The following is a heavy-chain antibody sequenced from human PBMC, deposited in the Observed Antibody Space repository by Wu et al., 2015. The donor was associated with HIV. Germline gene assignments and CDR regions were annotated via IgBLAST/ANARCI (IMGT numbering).Heavy chain of an antibody. CDR2: INPESGDT. CDR3: ARDWQYQVTFGDYYMDI. Sequence: QVQLVQSGTEMKKSGASMKVSCKTSGYTFTAYYIHWVRQAPGRGLEWMGWINPESGDTKFAQSFKDRVIMTRDTSTTTVNLVLANLRHNDTATYYCARDWQYQVTFGDYYMDIWGNGTTVIVS. V-gene: IGHV1-2*02. J-gene: IGHJ6*03. D-gene: IGHD3-3*01. CDR1: GYTFTAYY.